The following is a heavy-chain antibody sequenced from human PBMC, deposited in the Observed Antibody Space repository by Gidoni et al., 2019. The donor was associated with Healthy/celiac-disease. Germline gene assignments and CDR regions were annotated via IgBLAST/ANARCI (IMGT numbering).Heavy chain of an antibody. V-gene: IGHV3-21*01. CDR1: GFTFSSYS. CDR3: ARDSPASPLVGATGGMDV. J-gene: IGHJ6*02. CDR2: ISSSSSYI. Sequence: EVQLVESGGGLVKPGGSLRLSCAASGFTFSSYSMNWVRQAPGKGLEWVSSISSSSSYIYYADSVKGRFTISRDNAKNSLYLQMNSLRAEDTAVYYCARDSPASPLVGATGGMDVWGQGTTVTVSS. D-gene: IGHD1-26*01.